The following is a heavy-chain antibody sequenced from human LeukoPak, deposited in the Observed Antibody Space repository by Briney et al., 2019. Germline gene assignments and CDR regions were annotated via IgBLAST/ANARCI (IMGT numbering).Heavy chain of an antibody. CDR1: GFPFIDYG. Sequence: GGSLRLSCAASGFPFIDYGMHWVRQAPGKGLEWVAVISHDGNNKYFADSMKGRFTISRGNSKNTLYLQMNSLRGDDTAVYHCAKQSAVAGSFDYWGQGTLVTVSS. J-gene: IGHJ4*02. CDR2: ISHDGNNK. D-gene: IGHD6-19*01. CDR3: AKQSAVAGSFDY. V-gene: IGHV3-30*18.